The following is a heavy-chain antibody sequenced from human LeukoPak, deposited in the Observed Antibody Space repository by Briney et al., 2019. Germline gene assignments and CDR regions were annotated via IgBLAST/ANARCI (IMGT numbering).Heavy chain of an antibody. V-gene: IGHV3-30*03. Sequence: GGSLRLSCAASGFTFSSYGMHWVRQAPGKGLEWVAVISNDGSNHYYADSVKGRFTISRDNSKNTLYLQMTSLRVEDTAIYYCVRKTRYEIFDPWGQGTLVTVSS. J-gene: IGHJ5*02. CDR2: ISNDGSNH. CDR1: GFTFSSYG. D-gene: IGHD3-9*01. CDR3: VRKTRYEIFDP.